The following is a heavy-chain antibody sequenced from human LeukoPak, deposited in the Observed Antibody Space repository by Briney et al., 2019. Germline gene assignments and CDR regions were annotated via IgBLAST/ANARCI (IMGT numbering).Heavy chain of an antibody. Sequence: ASETLSLTCTVSGYSISSGYYWGWIRQPPGKGLEWIGSIYHSGSTYYNPSLKSRVTISVDTSKNQFSLKLSSVTAADTAVYYCARGRRANYWGQGTLVTVSS. J-gene: IGHJ4*02. CDR2: IYHSGST. V-gene: IGHV4-38-2*02. CDR3: ARGRRANY. CDR1: GYSISSGYY. D-gene: IGHD1-26*01.